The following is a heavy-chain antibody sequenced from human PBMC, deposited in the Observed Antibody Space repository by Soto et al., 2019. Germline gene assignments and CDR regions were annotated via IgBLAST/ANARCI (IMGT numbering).Heavy chain of an antibody. CDR2: IFYSGST. V-gene: IGHV4-39*01. CDR3: AVAQPPALAGDFDY. D-gene: IGHD6-19*01. CDR1: GGSISSSDYS. Sequence: PSETLSLTCTVSGGSISSSDYSWGWIRQPPGKGLEGIGSIFYSGSTYHSPSLKSRVTISVDTSKNQFSLKLSSVNAADTAVYYRAVAQPPALAGDFDYWGQGTMVTVSS. J-gene: IGHJ4*02.